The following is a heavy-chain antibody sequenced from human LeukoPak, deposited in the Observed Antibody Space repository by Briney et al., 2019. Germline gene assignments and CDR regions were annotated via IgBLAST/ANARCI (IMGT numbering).Heavy chain of an antibody. CDR1: GYTFTGYY. J-gene: IGHJ4*02. D-gene: IGHD5-18*01. CDR3: AREGYSYGRYFDY. CDR2: IIPIFGTA. V-gene: IGHV1-69*06. Sequence: ASVKVSCKASGYTFTGYYMHWVRQAPGQGLEWMGGIIPIFGTANYAQKFQGRVTITADKSTSTAYMELSSLRSEDTAVYYCAREGYSYGRYFDYWGQGTLVTVSS.